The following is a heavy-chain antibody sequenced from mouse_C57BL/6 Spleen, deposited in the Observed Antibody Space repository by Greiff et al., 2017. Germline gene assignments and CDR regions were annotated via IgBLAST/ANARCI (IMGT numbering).Heavy chain of an antibody. Sequence: VKLQESGAELARPGASVKLSCKASGYTFTSYGISWVKQRTGQGLEWIGEIYPRSGNTYYNEKFKGKATLTADKSSSTAYMELRSLTSEYSAVYFCARGSYDYDAAMDYWGQGTSVTVSS. D-gene: IGHD2-4*01. CDR2: IYPRSGNT. CDR1: GYTFTSYG. V-gene: IGHV1-81*01. J-gene: IGHJ4*01. CDR3: ARGSYDYDAAMDY.